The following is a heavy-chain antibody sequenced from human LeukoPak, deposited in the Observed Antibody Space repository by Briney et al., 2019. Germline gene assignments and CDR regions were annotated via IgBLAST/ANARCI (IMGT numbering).Heavy chain of an antibody. V-gene: IGHV3-48*03. D-gene: IGHD4-17*01. CDR2: ISSSGSTI. Sequence: PGGSLRLSCAASGFTFSSYEMNWVRQAPGKGLEWVSYISSSGSTIYYADSVKGRFTISRDNSKNTLYLQMNSLRAEDTAVYYCAKDGGDYGSDAFDIWGQGTMVTVSS. CDR1: GFTFSSYE. CDR3: AKDGGDYGSDAFDI. J-gene: IGHJ3*02.